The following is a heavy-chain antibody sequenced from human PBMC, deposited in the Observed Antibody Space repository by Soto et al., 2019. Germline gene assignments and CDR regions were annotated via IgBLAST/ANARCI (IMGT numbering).Heavy chain of an antibody. CDR3: ARNEVEYSSSPPLDY. CDR1: GGSISSSSYY. J-gene: IGHJ4*02. V-gene: IGHV4-39*07. CDR2: IYYSGST. Sequence: ETLSLTCTVSGGSISSSSYYWGWIRQPPGKGLEWIGSIYYSGSTYYNPSLKSRVTISVDTSKNQFSLKLSSVTAADTAVYYCARNEVEYSSSPPLDYWGQGTRVTVSS. D-gene: IGHD6-6*01.